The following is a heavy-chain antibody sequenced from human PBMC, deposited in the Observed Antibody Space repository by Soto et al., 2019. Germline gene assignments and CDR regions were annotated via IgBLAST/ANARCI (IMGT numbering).Heavy chain of an antibody. CDR1: GFTFSSYG. V-gene: IGHV3-33*01. Sequence: QVQLVESGGGVAQPGRSLRLSCAASGFTFSSYGMHWVRQAPGTGLEWVAVIWYDGSNKYYADSVKGRFTISRDNHKNTVYLQMYSLRAEDTAVYYCARDFAVAVAGAMTSDYWGQGTLVTVSS. CDR2: IWYDGSNK. J-gene: IGHJ4*02. D-gene: IGHD6-19*01. CDR3: ARDFAVAVAGAMTSDY.